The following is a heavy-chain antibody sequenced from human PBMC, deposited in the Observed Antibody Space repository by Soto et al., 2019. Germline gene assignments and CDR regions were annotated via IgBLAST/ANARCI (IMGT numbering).Heavy chain of an antibody. D-gene: IGHD5-18*01. CDR3: ARPMIGQLWLPLDY. V-gene: IGHV3-30-3*01. CDR1: GFTFSSYA. CDR2: ISYDGSNK. J-gene: IGHJ4*02. Sequence: GGSLRLSCAASGFTFSSYAMHWVRQAPGKGLEWVAVISYDGSNKYYADSVKGRFTISRDNSKNTLYLQMNSLRAEDTAVYYCARPMIGQLWLPLDYWGQGTLVTVSS.